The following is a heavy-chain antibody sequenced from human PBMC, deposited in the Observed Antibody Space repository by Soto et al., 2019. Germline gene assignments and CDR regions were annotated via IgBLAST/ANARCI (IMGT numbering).Heavy chain of an antibody. D-gene: IGHD6-6*01. Sequence: ASVKVSCKASGYTFTSYSMHWVRQAPVQRLEWMGWINAGNGNTKYSQKFQGRVTITRDTSASTAYMELSSLRSEDTAVYYCARWEYSSSLYYGMDVWGQGTTVTVSS. CDR1: GYTFTSYS. J-gene: IGHJ6*02. CDR2: INAGNGNT. CDR3: ARWEYSSSLYYGMDV. V-gene: IGHV1-3*01.